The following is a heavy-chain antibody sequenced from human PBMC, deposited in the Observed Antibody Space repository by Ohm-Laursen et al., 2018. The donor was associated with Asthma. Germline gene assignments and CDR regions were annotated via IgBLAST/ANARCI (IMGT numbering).Heavy chain of an antibody. J-gene: IGHJ4*02. CDR1: GFTFSDYY. CDR3: ATRDITYYYDSSGIMLN. CDR2: ISSSGSTI. D-gene: IGHD3-22*01. Sequence: LTCASSGFTFSDYYMSWIRQAPGKGLEWVSYISSSGSTIYYADSVKGRFTISRDNAKNSLYLQMNSLRAEDTAVYYCATRDITYYYDSSGIMLNWGQGTLVTVSS. V-gene: IGHV3-11*01.